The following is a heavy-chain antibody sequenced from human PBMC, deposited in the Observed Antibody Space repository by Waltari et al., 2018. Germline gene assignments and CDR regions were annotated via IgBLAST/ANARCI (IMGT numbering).Heavy chain of an antibody. CDR1: GGSISDNYW. Sequence: QVQLQESGPGVVKPSETLSLTCTVSGGSISDNYWWSWVRQSPGKGLEWIGFIYGGSTTTDYNPSLTSRVTVSKDTSNNQFSLKLSSVTAADTAVYYCARVGVVGPLDVWGRGVLVTVSS. CDR2: IYGGSTTT. D-gene: IGHD1-26*01. V-gene: IGHV4-4*02. J-gene: IGHJ4*02. CDR3: ARVGVVGPLDV.